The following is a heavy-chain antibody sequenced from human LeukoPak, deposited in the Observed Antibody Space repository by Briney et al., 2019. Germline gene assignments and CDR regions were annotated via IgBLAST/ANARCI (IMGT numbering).Heavy chain of an antibody. Sequence: ASVKVSCKASGYTFTSYDINWVRQATGQGLEWIGWMNPNSGNTGYAQKFQGRVTMTRNTSISTAYMELSSLRSEDTAVYYCASQSRPGSSSWFLWGQGTLVTVSS. V-gene: IGHV1-8*01. CDR1: GYTFTSYD. J-gene: IGHJ4*02. CDR3: ASQSRPGSSSWFL. D-gene: IGHD6-13*01. CDR2: MNPNSGNT.